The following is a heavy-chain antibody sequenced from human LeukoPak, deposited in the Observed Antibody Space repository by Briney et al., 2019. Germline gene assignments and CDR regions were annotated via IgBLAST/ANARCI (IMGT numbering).Heavy chain of an antibody. V-gene: IGHV3-23*01. Sequence: GGSLRLSCAASGFTFSSYAMSWVRQAPGKGLEWVSAISGSGGGTYYADSVKGRFTISRDNSKNTLYLQMNSLRAEDTAVYYCAKCAATRRQSPMGAFDIWGQGTMVTVSS. D-gene: IGHD3-10*01. J-gene: IGHJ3*02. CDR2: ISGSGGGT. CDR3: AKCAATRRQSPMGAFDI. CDR1: GFTFSSYA.